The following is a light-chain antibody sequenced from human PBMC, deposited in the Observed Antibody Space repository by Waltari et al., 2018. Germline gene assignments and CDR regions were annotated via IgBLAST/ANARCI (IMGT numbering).Light chain of an antibody. CDR2: QDT. CDR3: LAWESTSGV. CDR1: QLGGKF. Sequence: SLGLTQPPSLSVSPGQTATITCSGDQLGGKFVSWYQQKPGPSPLLIIYQDTKRPSGIHNRFSGSSSGNTATLAISGAQALDEADYYCLAWESTSGVFGTGTKVAVL. J-gene: IGLJ1*01. V-gene: IGLV3-1*01.